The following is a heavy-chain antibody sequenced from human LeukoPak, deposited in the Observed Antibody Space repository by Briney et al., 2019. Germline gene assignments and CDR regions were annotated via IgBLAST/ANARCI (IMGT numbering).Heavy chain of an antibody. CDR1: GYTFTSYA. J-gene: IGHJ6*02. Sequence: GASVKVSCKASGYTFTSYAMHWVRQAPGQRLEWMGWINAGNGNTKYSQKFQGRVTITRDTSASTAYMELSSLRSEDAAVYYCARDPPRYSSSWYPSGMDVWGQGTTVTVSS. CDR2: INAGNGNT. D-gene: IGHD6-13*01. V-gene: IGHV1-3*01. CDR3: ARDPPRYSSSWYPSGMDV.